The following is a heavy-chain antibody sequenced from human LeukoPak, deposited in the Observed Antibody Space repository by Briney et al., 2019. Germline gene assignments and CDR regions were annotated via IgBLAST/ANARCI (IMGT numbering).Heavy chain of an antibody. D-gene: IGHD1-26*01. CDR2: IYTSGIT. CDR1: GFTVSSNF. V-gene: IGHV3-66*01. CDR3: AREDAGGTYSFDY. Sequence: TGGSLRLSCAVSGFTVSSNFMSWVRQAPGKGPEWVSVIYTSGITYYADSVRGRFSISRDNSKSTLYLQMDSLTVEDTAVYYCAREDAGGTYSFDYWGQGILVTVSS. J-gene: IGHJ4*02.